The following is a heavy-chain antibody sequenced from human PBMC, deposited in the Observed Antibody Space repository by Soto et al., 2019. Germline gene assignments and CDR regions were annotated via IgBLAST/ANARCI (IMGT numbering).Heavy chain of an antibody. CDR2: IYPGDSDT. Sequence: ESLKISFKGSGYSFTSYWIGWVRQMPGKGLEWMGIIYPGDSDTRYSPSFQGQVTISADKSISTAYLQWSSLKASDTAMYYCARRISSGWYYYYGMDVWGQGTTVTVSS. CDR3: ARRISSGWYYYYGMDV. J-gene: IGHJ6*02. V-gene: IGHV5-51*01. D-gene: IGHD6-19*01. CDR1: GYSFTSYW.